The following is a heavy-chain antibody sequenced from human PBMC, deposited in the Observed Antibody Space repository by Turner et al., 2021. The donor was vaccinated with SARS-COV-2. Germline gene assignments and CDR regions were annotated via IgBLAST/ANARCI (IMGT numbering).Heavy chain of an antibody. D-gene: IGHD1-26*01. V-gene: IGHV4-31*03. J-gene: IGHJ3*02. CDR1: GGSISSGGYY. CDR3: ARDGMVVGAFDI. Sequence: QVQLQESGPGLVKPSQTLSLTCTVSGGSISSGGYYWSWSRQHPGKGLEWIGYIYYSGNTYYNPSLKSRVTISVDTSKNQFSLRLNSVTAADTAVYYCARDGMVVGAFDIWGQGTMVTVSS. CDR2: IYYSGNT.